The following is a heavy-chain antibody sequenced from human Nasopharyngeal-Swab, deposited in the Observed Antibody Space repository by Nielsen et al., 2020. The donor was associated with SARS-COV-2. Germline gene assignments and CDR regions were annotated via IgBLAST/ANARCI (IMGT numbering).Heavy chain of an antibody. CDR1: GFTFSSYW. CDR3: ARSRKLMDV. Sequence: ETLSLTCAASGFTFSSYWMHWVRQAPGKGLAWVSRINSDGSSTSYADSVKGRFTISRDNAKNTLYLQMNSLRAEDTAVYYCARSRKLMDVWGQGTTVTVSS. CDR2: INSDGSST. D-gene: IGHD6-13*01. J-gene: IGHJ6*02. V-gene: IGHV3-74*01.